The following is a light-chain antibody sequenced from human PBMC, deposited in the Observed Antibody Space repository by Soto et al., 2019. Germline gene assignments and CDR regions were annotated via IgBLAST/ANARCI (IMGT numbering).Light chain of an antibody. V-gene: IGLV2-14*01. CDR1: SSDIGAYNY. CDR2: DVR. CDR3: ASYTSISVV. Sequence: QSALTQPASVSGSPGQSITISCTGTSSDIGAYNYVAWYQQHPGKAPKVMIYDVRTRPSGVSNRFSGSKSGNTASLTISGLQAEDEAVYYCASYTSISVVFGGGTKVTVL. J-gene: IGLJ2*01.